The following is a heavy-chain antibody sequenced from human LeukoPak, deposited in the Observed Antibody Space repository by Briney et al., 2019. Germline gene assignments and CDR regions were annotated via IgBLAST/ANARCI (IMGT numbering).Heavy chain of an antibody. CDR2: ISAYNGNT. V-gene: IGHV1-18*04. J-gene: IGHJ6*03. CDR3: ARDRGIAAGSYYYYYMDV. Sequence: ASVKVSCKASGYTFTGYYMHWVRQAPGQGLEWMGWISAYNGNTNYAQKLQGRVTMTTDTSTSTAYMELRSLRSDDTAVYYCARDRGIAAGSYYYYYMDVWGKGTTVTVSS. D-gene: IGHD6-13*01. CDR1: GYTFTGYY.